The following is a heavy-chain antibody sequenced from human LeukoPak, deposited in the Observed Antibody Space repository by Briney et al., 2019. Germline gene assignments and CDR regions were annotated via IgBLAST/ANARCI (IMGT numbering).Heavy chain of an antibody. CDR2: VSAYNGNT. V-gene: IGHV1-18*01. CDR1: GYTXTSYD. D-gene: IGHD3-10*01. Sequence: GASVKVSCKASGYTXTSYDISWVRQAPGQGLEWMGRVSAYNGNTNYAQKFQGRVTMTTDTSTSTAYMELRSLRSDDTAVFHCARAAPMARGYYGMDVWGQGTAVTVSS. CDR3: ARAAPMARGYYGMDV. J-gene: IGHJ6*02.